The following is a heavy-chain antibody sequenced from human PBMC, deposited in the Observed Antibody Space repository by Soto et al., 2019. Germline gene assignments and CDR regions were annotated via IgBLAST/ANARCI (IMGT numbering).Heavy chain of an antibody. CDR2: ISGSGGNT. Sequence: EVHLLESGGGLVQPGGSLRLSCAASGFTFSSYAMSWVRQAPGKGLEWVSGISGSGGNTNYADSVKGRFTISRDNSKNSLYLQMNSLRAEDTALYYCAKGPNSYCYYYMDVWGKGTTVTVSS. D-gene: IGHD7-27*01. CDR1: GFTFSSYA. J-gene: IGHJ6*03. CDR3: AKGPNSYCYYYMDV. V-gene: IGHV3-23*01.